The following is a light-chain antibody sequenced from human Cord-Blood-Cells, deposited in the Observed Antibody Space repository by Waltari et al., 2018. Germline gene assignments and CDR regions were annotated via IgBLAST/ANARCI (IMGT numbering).Light chain of an antibody. CDR2: EDS. Sequence: SSELTQPPSVSVSPGQTARITCSGDALPKKYAYWYQQKSGQAPVLVIYEDSKLPSGIPERFSGSSSGTMATLTISGAQVEDEADYYCYSTDSSGKVFGGGTKLTVL. J-gene: IGLJ2*01. CDR1: ALPKKY. V-gene: IGLV3-10*01. CDR3: YSTDSSGKV.